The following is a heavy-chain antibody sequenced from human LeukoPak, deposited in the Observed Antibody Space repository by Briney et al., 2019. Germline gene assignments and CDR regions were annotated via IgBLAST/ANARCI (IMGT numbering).Heavy chain of an antibody. CDR1: GFTFSSYA. CDR3: ARATIVVVVAAPGY. J-gene: IGHJ4*02. V-gene: IGHV3-30-3*01. CDR2: ISYDGSNK. D-gene: IGHD2-15*01. Sequence: PGGSLRLSCAASGFTFSSYAMHWVRQAPGKGLEWVAVISYDGSNKYYADSVKGRFTISRDNYKNTLYLQMNSLRAEDTAVYYCARATIVVVVAAPGYWSQGTLVTVSS.